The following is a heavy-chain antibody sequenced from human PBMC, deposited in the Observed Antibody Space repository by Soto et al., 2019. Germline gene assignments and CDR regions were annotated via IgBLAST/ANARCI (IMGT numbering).Heavy chain of an antibody. Sequence: SETLSLTCTLSAGASTSGDYCWSWSRQPPGKGLEWMGYSYYSGSTYYNPSLKSRVTISVDTSKNQFSLKLSSVTTADTAVYSCARAPGIAAAGNLDYWGQGTLVTVSS. CDR1: AGASTSGDYC. CDR2: SYYSGST. V-gene: IGHV4-30-4*08. CDR3: ARAPGIAAAGNLDY. D-gene: IGHD6-13*01. J-gene: IGHJ4*02.